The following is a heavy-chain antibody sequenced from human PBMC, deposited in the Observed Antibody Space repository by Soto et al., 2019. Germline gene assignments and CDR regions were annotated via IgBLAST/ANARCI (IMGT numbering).Heavy chain of an antibody. Sequence: SETLSLTCTVSGASITGTSYWSWIRQPAGKGLEWIGRIYTSGSTNYNPSLKSRVTMSVDTSKNQFSLKLSSVAAADTAVYYCARACSSNSCYDVFDYWGQGTLVTVSS. D-gene: IGHD2-2*01. V-gene: IGHV4-4*07. CDR1: GASITGTSY. CDR2: IYTSGST. CDR3: ARACSSNSCYDVFDY. J-gene: IGHJ4*02.